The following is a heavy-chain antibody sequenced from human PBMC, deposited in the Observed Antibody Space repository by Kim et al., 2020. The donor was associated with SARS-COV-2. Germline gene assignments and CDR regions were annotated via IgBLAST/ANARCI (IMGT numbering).Heavy chain of an antibody. CDR2: INHSGST. CDR3: ARGGVYCSSTSCLKNKLSYYYYYMDV. Sequence: SETLSLTCAVYGGSFSGYYWSWIRQPPGKGLEWIGEINHSGSTNYNPSLKSRVTISVDTSKNQFSLKLSSVTAADTAVYYCARGGVYCSSTSCLKNKLSYYYYYMDVWGKGTTVTVSS. D-gene: IGHD2-2*01. CDR1: GGSFSGYY. V-gene: IGHV4-34*01. J-gene: IGHJ6*03.